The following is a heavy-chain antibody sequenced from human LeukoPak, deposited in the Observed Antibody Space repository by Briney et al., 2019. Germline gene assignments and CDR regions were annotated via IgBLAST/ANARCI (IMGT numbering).Heavy chain of an antibody. CDR2: IYHSGST. J-gene: IGHJ4*02. D-gene: IGHD3-3*02. V-gene: IGHV4-38-2*02. CDR3: ARHFPPDH. CDR1: GYSISSGYY. Sequence: SETLSLTCTVSGYSISSGYYWGWIRQPPGKGLEWIGSIYHSGSTYYNPSLKSRVTISVDTSKNQFSLKLSSVTAADTAVYYCARHFPPDHWGQGTLVTVSS.